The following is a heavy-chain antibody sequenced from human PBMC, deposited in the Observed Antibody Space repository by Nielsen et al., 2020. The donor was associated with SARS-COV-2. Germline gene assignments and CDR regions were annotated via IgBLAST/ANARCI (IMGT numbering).Heavy chain of an antibody. CDR1: DGSFSGFF. CDR2: INSSGST. CDR3: ARVMVRGGIDP. D-gene: IGHD3-10*01. J-gene: IGHJ5*02. V-gene: IGHV4-34*01. Sequence: SETLSLTFGVYDGSFSGFFWTWIRQSPGKGLEWMGEINSSGSTNYNPSLKSRLTISVDTSRKPFSLKLNSVTAADSAVYYCARVMVRGGIDPWGKGTPVAVSS.